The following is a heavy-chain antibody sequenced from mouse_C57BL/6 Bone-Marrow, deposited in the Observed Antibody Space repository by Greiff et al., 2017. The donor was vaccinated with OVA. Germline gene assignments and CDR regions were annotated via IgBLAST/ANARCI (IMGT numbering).Heavy chain of an antibody. V-gene: IGHV5-6*01. Sequence: EVKVVESGGDLVKPGGSLKLSCEASGFTFSSYGMSWVRQTPDKRLEWVANISSGGSYTYYLDSVKGLFTISRDNAKNTLYLQMSSLKSEDTAMYYCAGKTAMDYWGQGTSVTVSS. CDR2: ISSGGSYT. D-gene: IGHD2-1*01. J-gene: IGHJ4*01. CDR3: AGKTAMDY. CDR1: GFTFSSYG.